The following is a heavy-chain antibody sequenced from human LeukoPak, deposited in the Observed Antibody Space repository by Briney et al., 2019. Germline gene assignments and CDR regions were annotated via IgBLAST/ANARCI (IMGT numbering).Heavy chain of an antibody. CDR3: ARGGITFGGVIEVFDY. V-gene: IGHV4-61*02. J-gene: IGHJ4*02. D-gene: IGHD3-16*02. Sequence: PSQTLSLTCTVSGGSISSGSYYWSWIRQPAGKGLEWIGRIYTSGSTNYNPSLKSRVTISVDTSKNQFSLKLSSVTAADTAVYYCARGGITFGGVIEVFDYWGQGTLVTVSS. CDR1: GGSISSGSYY. CDR2: IYTSGST.